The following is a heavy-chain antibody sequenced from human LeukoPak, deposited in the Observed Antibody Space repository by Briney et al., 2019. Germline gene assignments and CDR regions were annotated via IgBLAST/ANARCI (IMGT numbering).Heavy chain of an antibody. CDR3: ATYFYASGNYYNYIYY. V-gene: IGHV3-30*02. J-gene: IGHJ4*02. Sequence: GSLRLSCAASGFAFSRYGMHWVRQAPGKGLEWVAFIRYDESDKKYKDSVKGRFTVSKDNSKNTVSLHMNSLRFEDTALYYCATYFYASGNYYNYIYYWGQGAPVTLSS. CDR2: IRYDESDK. CDR1: GFAFSRYG. D-gene: IGHD3-10*01.